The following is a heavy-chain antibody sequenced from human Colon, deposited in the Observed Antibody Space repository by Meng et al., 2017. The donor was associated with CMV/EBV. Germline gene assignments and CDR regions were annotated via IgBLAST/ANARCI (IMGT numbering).Heavy chain of an antibody. V-gene: IGHV4-4*02. CDR1: GGYVSSGNW. Sequence: SLSCAVSGGYVSSGNWWSWDRQPPGKGLECIGDIYHSGSTNYNPSLKSRVTISVDKSKNQFSLKLSSVTAADTAVYYCARDEKSNLDYWGQGTLVTVSS. CDR3: ARDEKSNLDY. CDR2: IYHSGST. J-gene: IGHJ4*02.